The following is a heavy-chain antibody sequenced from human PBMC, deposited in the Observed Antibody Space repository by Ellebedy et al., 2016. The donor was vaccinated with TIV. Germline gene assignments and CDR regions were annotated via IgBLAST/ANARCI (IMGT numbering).Heavy chain of an antibody. CDR3: TTGFSTAWHDHC. J-gene: IGHJ4*02. CDR1: GFRFSDAW. Sequence: PGGSLRLSCAASGFRFSDAWMSWVRQTPGKGLEWDGRIKSKRDGETTEYAAPVKGRFTISRDDSDNMLSLQMNSLKAEDTAVYYCTTGFSTAWHDHCWGQGTLVTVSS. V-gene: IGHV3-15*01. CDR2: IKSKRDGETT. D-gene: IGHD3-3*01.